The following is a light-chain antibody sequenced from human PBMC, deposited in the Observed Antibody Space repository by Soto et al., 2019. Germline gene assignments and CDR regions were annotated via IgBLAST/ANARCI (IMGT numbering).Light chain of an antibody. CDR1: QSVSSN. Sequence: DIVITQYPATLSVYRGERATLSCRASQSVSSNLAWYQQKPGQAPRLLIYGASSRATGIPDRFSGSGSGTDFTLTISRLEPEDFAVYYCQQDDSSPKTFGQGSKVDIK. CDR3: QQDDSSPKT. CDR2: GAS. J-gene: IGKJ1*01. V-gene: IGKV3-20*01.